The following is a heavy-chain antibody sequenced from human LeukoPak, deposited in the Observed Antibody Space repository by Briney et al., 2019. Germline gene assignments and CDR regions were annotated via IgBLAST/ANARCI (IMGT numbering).Heavy chain of an antibody. J-gene: IGHJ4*02. CDR2: INPSGGST. Sequence: ASVKVSCKASGYTFTTYYMHWVRQAPGQGLEWMGIINPSGGSTNYAQKFQGRVTMTRDTSTSTVYMELSSLRSEDTAVYYCARASFTVEHRYYFDYWGQGTLVTVSS. D-gene: IGHD4-23*01. CDR1: GYTFTTYY. CDR3: ARASFTVEHRYYFDY. V-gene: IGHV1-46*01.